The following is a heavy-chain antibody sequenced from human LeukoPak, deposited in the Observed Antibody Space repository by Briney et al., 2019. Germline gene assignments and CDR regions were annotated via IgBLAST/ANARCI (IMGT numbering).Heavy chain of an antibody. V-gene: IGHV6-1*01. CDR2: TYYRSKWYY. CDR3: AKGLRLEIWFDP. CDR1: GDSVSRTSVD. D-gene: IGHD5-12*01. J-gene: IGHJ5*02. Sequence: SQTLSLTCAISGDSVSRTSVDWNWLRQSPSRGLEGLGRTYYRSKWYYEYAVSVKSRVTINPDTSKNQFSLQLNSVTPEDTAVYYCAKGLRLEIWFDPWGQGTLVTVSS.